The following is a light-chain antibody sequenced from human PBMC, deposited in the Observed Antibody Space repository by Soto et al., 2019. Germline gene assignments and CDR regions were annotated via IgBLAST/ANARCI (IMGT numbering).Light chain of an antibody. CDR1: SSDVGGYNY. V-gene: IGLV2-8*01. CDR2: EVT. Sequence: QSALTQPPSASGSPGQSVTISCTGTSSDVGGYNYVSWYQQYPVRSPKLMIYEVTKRPSGVPDRFSGSKSGNTASLTVSGLQAEDEAAYYCSSYAASNNFYFVFGGGTQLTVL. CDR3: SSYAASNNFYFV. J-gene: IGLJ3*02.